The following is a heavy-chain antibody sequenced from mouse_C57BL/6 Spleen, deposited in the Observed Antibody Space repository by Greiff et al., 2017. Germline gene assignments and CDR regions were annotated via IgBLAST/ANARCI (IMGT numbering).Heavy chain of an antibody. CDR3: ARDPNSNYGYVDV. V-gene: IGHV5-4*01. J-gene: IGHJ1*03. D-gene: IGHD2-5*01. Sequence: EVKLVESGGGLVKPGGSLKLSCAASGFTFSSYAMSWVRQTPEKRLEWVATISDGGSYTYYPDNVKGRFTISRDNAKNNLYLQMSHLKSEDTAMYYCARDPNSNYGYVDVWGTGTTVTVSS. CDR2: ISDGGSYT. CDR1: GFTFSSYA.